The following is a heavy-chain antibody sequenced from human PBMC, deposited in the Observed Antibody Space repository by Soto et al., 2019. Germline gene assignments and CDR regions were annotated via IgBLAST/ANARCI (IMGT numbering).Heavy chain of an antibody. Sequence: SETLSLTCSVSGGSVSNYYWSWVRQPPGKRLEWIGYIYYTGTHDYNPSLRGRATISVDTSKDQFSLKLTSVTAADTAVYYCARDRDRHSSGLPYFVPQGPRILVPVSP. CDR2: IYYTGTH. CDR1: GGSVSNYY. CDR3: ARDRDRHSSGLPYFVP. V-gene: IGHV4-59*02. J-gene: IGHJ5*02. D-gene: IGHD3-22*01.